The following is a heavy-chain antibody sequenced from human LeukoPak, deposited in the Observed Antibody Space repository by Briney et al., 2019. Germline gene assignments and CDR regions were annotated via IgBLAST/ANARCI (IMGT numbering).Heavy chain of an antibody. CDR1: GFTFSSYS. J-gene: IGHJ4*02. D-gene: IGHD3-10*01. CDR2: ISSSSSTI. Sequence: GSLRLSCAASGFTFSSYSMNWVRQAPGKGVEWVSYISSSSSTIYYADSVKGRFTISRDNAKNTLYMQMNSLRAEDTAVYYCARDRLWFGELLTRFDYWGQGTLVTVSS. V-gene: IGHV3-48*01. CDR3: ARDRLWFGELLTRFDY.